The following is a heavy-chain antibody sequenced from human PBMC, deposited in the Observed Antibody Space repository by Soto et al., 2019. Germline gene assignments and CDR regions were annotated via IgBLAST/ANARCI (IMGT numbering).Heavy chain of an antibody. J-gene: IGHJ4*02. CDR1: GGSISSYY. V-gene: IGHV4-59*08. CDR3: ARRLGGSFDY. Sequence: SETLSLTCTVSGGSISSYYWSWIRQPPGKGLEWIGYIYYSGSTNYNPSLKSRVTISVDTSKNQFSLKLSSVTAADTAVYYCARRLGGSFDYWGQGTLVTVSS. CDR2: IYYSGST. D-gene: IGHD3-16*01.